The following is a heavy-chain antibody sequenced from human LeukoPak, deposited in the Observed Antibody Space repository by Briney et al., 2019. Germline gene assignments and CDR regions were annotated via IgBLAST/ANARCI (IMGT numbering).Heavy chain of an antibody. CDR2: ITAIFRTT. D-gene: IGHD3-22*01. CDR3: ARHSGYHSTMYLDY. J-gene: IGHJ4*02. CDR1: GGTFNSYA. Sequence: SVKVSCKTSGGTFNSYAISWVRQAPGQGLEWMGGITAIFRTTNYAQKFQGRVTITADESMSTVYMELSSPRSEDTAVYYCARHSGYHSTMYLDYWGQGTLVTVSS. V-gene: IGHV1-69*13.